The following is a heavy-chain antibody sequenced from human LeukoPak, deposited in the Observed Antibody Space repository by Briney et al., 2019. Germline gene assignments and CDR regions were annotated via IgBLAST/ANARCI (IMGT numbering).Heavy chain of an antibody. J-gene: IGHJ3*02. D-gene: IGHD1-1*01. V-gene: IGHV4-59*11. CDR2: ISYIGST. CDR3: AGDQLALNAFDI. Sequence: PSETLSLTCTVSGGSIGSHYWSWIRQPPGKGLEWIGYISYIGSTNYSPSLKSRVTISVDTSKNQFSLRLSSVTAADTAIYYCAGDQLALNAFDIWGQGTMVTVSS. CDR1: GGSIGSHY.